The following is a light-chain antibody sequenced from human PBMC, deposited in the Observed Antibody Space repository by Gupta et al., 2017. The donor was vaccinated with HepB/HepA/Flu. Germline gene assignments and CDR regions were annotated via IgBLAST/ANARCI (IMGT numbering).Light chain of an antibody. Sequence: DMVMTQSPPSLPVLPGEPASISCRSSQSLLHSNGYNYLDWYLQKPGQSPQLLIYLGSNRASGVSDRFSGSGSGTDFTLKISRVEAEDVGVYYCMQALQTPRTFGGGTKVEIK. CDR3: MQALQTPRT. CDR1: QSLLHSNGYNY. CDR2: LGS. J-gene: IGKJ4*01. V-gene: IGKV2-28*01.